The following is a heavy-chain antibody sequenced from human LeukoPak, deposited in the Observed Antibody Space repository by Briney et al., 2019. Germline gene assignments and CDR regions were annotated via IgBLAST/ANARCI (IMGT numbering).Heavy chain of an antibody. Sequence: PSETLSLTCAVSGGSISSSNWWSWVRQPPGKGLEWIGEIYHSGSTYYNPSLKSRVTISVDTSKNQFSLKLSSVTAADTAVYYCATAINCSGGSCYFIDYWGQGTLVTVSS. J-gene: IGHJ4*02. CDR3: ATAINCSGGSCYFIDY. CDR2: IYHSGST. D-gene: IGHD2-15*01. CDR1: GGSISSSNW. V-gene: IGHV4-4*02.